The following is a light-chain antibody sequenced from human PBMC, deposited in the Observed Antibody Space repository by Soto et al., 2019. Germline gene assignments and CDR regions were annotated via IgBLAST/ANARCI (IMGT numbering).Light chain of an antibody. CDR3: SSYTSSSTRV. J-gene: IGLJ1*01. CDR2: EVS. CDR1: SSDVGGYNY. Sequence: QSVLTQPASVSGSPGQSITISCTGTSSDVGGYNYVSWYQQHPGKAPKLMIYEVSTRPSGVSNRCSGSKSGNTASLTISGLQAEDEAEYYCSSYTSSSTRVFGTGTKLTVL. V-gene: IGLV2-14*01.